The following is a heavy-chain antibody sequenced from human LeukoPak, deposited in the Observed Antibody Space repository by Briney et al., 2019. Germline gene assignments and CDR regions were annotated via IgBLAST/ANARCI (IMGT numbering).Heavy chain of an antibody. D-gene: IGHD5-24*01. CDR3: ARVVSSNFYFDY. CDR2: IYTSGST. CDR1: GYVSNNY. Sequence: PGESLRLSCAASGYVSNNYMSWVRQAPGKGLEWVSVIYTSGSTYYADSVRGRFTISRDSSKNTLYLQMNSLRAEDTAVYYCARVVSSNFYFDYWGQGTLVTVSS. V-gene: IGHV3-66*01. J-gene: IGHJ4*02.